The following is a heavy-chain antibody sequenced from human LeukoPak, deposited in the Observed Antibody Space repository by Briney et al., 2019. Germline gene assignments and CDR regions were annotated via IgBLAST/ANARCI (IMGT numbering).Heavy chain of an antibody. CDR3: ARVRVGGWGILDY. V-gene: IGHV4-4*07. CDR2: IYGSGST. CDR1: GGSITTYY. J-gene: IGHJ4*02. D-gene: IGHD3-16*01. Sequence: PSETLSLTCTVSGGSITTYYWSWIRQPAGKGLEWLGRIYGSGSTNYNPSLRSRVTMSVDTSKNQFSLKLTSVTAADTAVYYCARVRVGGWGILDYWGQGTLVTVSS.